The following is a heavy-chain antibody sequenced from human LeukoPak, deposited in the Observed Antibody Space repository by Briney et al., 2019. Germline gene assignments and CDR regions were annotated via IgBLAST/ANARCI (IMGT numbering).Heavy chain of an antibody. Sequence: GESLEISCKGSGYSFTSYWIGWVRQMPGKGLEWMGIIYPDDSDTRYSPSFQGQVTITADKSISTAYLQWSSLKASDNAMYCCARQRRSSGWPNDYWGQGTLVTVSS. V-gene: IGHV5-51*01. D-gene: IGHD6-19*01. J-gene: IGHJ4*02. CDR3: ARQRRSSGWPNDY. CDR2: IYPDDSDT. CDR1: GYSFTSYW.